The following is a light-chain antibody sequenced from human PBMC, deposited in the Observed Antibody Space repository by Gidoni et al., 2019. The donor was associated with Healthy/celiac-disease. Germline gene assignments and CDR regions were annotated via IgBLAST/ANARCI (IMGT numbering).Light chain of an antibody. J-gene: IGKJ1*01. CDR3: QQYNSYSRT. CDR1: QSISSW. V-gene: IGKV1-5*01. Sequence: DIQMTQSPSNLSASVGDRVTITCRASQSISSWLAWYQQKPGKAPKLLIYDASSLESGVPSRFSGSGSGTEFTLTISSLQPDDFATYYCQQYNSYSRTFGQXTKVEIK. CDR2: DAS.